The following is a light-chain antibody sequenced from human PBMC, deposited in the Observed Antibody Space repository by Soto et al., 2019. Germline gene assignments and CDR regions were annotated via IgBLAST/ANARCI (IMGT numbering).Light chain of an antibody. Sequence: QSALTQPASVSGSPGQSITISCTGTSSDVGGYNYVSWYQQHPGKAPKLMIYEVSYRPSGVSNRFSGSKSDDTASLTISGLQAEDEADYYCSSYTSSNSWVFGGGTKVTVL. V-gene: IGLV2-14*01. CDR2: EVS. CDR3: SSYTSSNSWV. J-gene: IGLJ3*02. CDR1: SSDVGGYNY.